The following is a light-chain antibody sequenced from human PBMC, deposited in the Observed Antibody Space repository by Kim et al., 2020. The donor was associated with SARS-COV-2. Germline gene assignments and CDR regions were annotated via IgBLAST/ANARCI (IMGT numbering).Light chain of an antibody. CDR1: KLGDKY. CDR3: QAWDSSTAV. V-gene: IGLV3-1*01. Sequence: LSPGQPARITCSGDKLGDKYACWYQQKPGQSPVLVIYQDSKRPSGIPERFSGSNSGNTATLTISGTQAMDEADYYCQAWDSSTAVFGGGTQLTVL. CDR2: QDS. J-gene: IGLJ3*02.